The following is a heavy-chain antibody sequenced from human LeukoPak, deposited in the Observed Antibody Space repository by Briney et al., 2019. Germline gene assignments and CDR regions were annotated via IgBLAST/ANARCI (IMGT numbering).Heavy chain of an antibody. CDR3: ARLTSGWFYFNY. V-gene: IGHV4-39*01. D-gene: IGHD6-19*01. CDR1: GISISSNSYY. J-gene: IGHJ4*02. CDR2: IYYSGST. Sequence: SETLSLTCTVSGISISSNSYYWGWIRQPPGKGLEWIGNIYYSGSTYYNPSLKSRLTISVDTSENQFSVRLSSVTAADTAVYYCARLTSGWFYFNYWGQGTLVTVSS.